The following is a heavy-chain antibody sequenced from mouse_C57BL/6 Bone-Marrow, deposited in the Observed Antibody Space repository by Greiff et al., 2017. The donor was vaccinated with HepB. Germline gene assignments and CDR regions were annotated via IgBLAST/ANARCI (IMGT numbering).Heavy chain of an antibody. CDR3: AREGLSNRYFDV. CDR2: INYDGSST. V-gene: IGHV5-16*01. D-gene: IGHD2-5*01. J-gene: IGHJ1*03. Sequence: EVQLVESEGGLVQPGRSMKLSCTASGFTFSDYYMAWVRQVPEKGLEWVANINYDGSSTYYLDSLKSRFIISRDNAKNILYLQMSSLKSEDTATYYCAREGLSNRYFDVWGTGTTVTVSS. CDR1: GFTFSDYY.